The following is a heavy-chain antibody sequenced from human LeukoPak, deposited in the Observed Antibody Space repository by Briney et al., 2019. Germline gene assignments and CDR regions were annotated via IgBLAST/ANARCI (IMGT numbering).Heavy chain of an antibody. CDR1: GFTFSNYA. J-gene: IGHJ5*01. V-gene: IGHV3-23*01. D-gene: IGHD3-9*01. CDR2: ISGSGGST. Sequence: GSLRLSCAASGFTFSNYAMSWVRQAPGKGLEWVSAISGSGGSTYYADSVKGRFTISRDNSKNTLYLQMNSLRAEDTAVYYCTKGRRYNILTGFYTRNNWFDSWGQGTLVTVSS. CDR3: TKGRRYNILTGFYTRNNWFDS.